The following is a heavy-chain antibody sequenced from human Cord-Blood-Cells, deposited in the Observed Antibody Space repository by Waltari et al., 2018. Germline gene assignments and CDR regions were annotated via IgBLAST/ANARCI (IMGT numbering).Heavy chain of an antibody. V-gene: IGHV4-39*07. Sequence: QLQLQESGPGLVKPSETLSPTCTVPGGSISSSSYYWGWIRQPPGKGLEWIGSIYYSGSTYYNPSLKSRVTISVDTSKNQFSLKLSSVTAADTAVYYCASSSIVGATHAFDIWGQGTMVTVSS. CDR1: GGSISSSSYY. J-gene: IGHJ3*02. D-gene: IGHD1-26*01. CDR3: ASSSIVGATHAFDI. CDR2: IYYSGST.